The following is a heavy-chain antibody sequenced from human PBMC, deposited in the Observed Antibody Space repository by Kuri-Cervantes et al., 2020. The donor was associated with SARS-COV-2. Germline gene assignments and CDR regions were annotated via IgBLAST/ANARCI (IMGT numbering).Heavy chain of an antibody. CDR3: ARGSSPTALIDY. J-gene: IGHJ4*02. CDR1: GGSISSYY. Sequence: SETLSLTCTVSGGSISSYYWSWIRQPPGKGLEWIGYIYYSGSTSYNPSLKSRVTISVDTSKNQFSLKLSSVTAADTAVYYCARGSSPTALIDYWGQGTLVTVSS. D-gene: IGHD6-13*01. V-gene: IGHV4-59*12. CDR2: IYYSGST.